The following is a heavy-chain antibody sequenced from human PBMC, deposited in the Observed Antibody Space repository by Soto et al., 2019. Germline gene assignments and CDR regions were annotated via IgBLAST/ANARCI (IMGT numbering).Heavy chain of an antibody. D-gene: IGHD3-22*01. J-gene: IGHJ3*02. V-gene: IGHV1-2*04. CDR1: GYAFTGYY. CDR3: ARSLAYYYDSRPFDI. Sequence: ASVKVSCKASGYAFTGYYIHWVRQAPGQGLEWMGWINPNSGGANYAQRFQGWVTMTRDTSISTAYMELSRLRSDDTAVYYCARSLAYYYDSRPFDIWGQETMVTVSS. CDR2: INPNSGGA.